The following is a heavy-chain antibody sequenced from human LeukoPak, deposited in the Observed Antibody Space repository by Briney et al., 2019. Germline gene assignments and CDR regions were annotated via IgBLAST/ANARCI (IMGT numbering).Heavy chain of an antibody. Sequence: PGGSLRLSCAASGFTFSSYAMHWVRQAPGKGLEWVAVISYDGSNKYYADSVKGRFTISRDNSKNTLYLQMNSLRAEDTAVYYCAVQSSGAVYWGQGTPVTVSS. V-gene: IGHV3-30-3*01. CDR3: AVQSSGAVY. CDR1: GFTFSSYA. J-gene: IGHJ4*02. D-gene: IGHD6-19*01. CDR2: ISYDGSNK.